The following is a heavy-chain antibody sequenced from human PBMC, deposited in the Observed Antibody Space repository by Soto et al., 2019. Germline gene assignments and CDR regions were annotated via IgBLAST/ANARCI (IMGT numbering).Heavy chain of an antibody. CDR2: IYYSGST. D-gene: IGHD6-6*01. Sequence: PSETLSLTCTVSGGSISSGGYYWSWIRQHPGKGLEWIGYIYYSGSTYYNPSLKSRVTISVDTSKNQFSLKLSSVTAADTAVYYCARGRRAARPNANHFDYWGQGTLVTVSS. J-gene: IGHJ4*02. CDR1: GGSISSGGYY. CDR3: ARGRRAARPNANHFDY. V-gene: IGHV4-31*03.